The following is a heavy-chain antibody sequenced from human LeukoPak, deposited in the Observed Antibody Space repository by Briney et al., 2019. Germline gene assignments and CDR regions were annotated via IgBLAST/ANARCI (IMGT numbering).Heavy chain of an antibody. D-gene: IGHD6-13*01. CDR2: IKSKTDGGTT. CDR3: TTDGSSWYGGFDY. V-gene: IGHV3-15*01. Sequence: GGSLRLSCAASGFSFSTYSMIWVRQAPGKGLEWVGRIKSKTDGGTTDYAAPGKGRFTISRDDSKNTLYLQMNSLKTEDTAVYYCTTDGSSWYGGFDYWGQGTLVTVSS. CDR1: GFSFSTYS. J-gene: IGHJ4*02.